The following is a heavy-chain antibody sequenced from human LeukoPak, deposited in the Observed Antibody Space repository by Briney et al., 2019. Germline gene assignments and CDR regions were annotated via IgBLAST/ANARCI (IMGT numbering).Heavy chain of an antibody. CDR3: VRAPFYSGYEISAFDY. CDR1: GYSFTSYW. J-gene: IGHJ4*02. Sequence: GESLKISCKGSGYSFTSYWIGWVRQMPGKGLEWMGIIYPGDSDTRYSPSFQGQVTISADKSISTAYLQWSSLKASDTAMYYCVRAPFYSGYEISAFDYWGQGTLVTVSS. V-gene: IGHV5-51*01. D-gene: IGHD5-12*01. CDR2: IYPGDSDT.